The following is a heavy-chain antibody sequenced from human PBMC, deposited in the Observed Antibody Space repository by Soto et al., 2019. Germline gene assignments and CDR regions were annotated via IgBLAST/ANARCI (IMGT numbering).Heavy chain of an antibody. J-gene: IGHJ6*02. CDR2: ISAYNGTT. D-gene: IGHD5-18*01. CDR3: ARVLDTAMADPYYYYYYGMDV. V-gene: IGHV1-18*01. CDR1: GYTFTSYG. Sequence: ASVKVSCKASGYTFTSYGISWVRQAPGQGLEWMGWISAYNGTTNYAQKLQGRVTITADESTSTAYMELSSLRSEDTAVYYCARVLDTAMADPYYYYYYGMDVWGQGTTVTVSS.